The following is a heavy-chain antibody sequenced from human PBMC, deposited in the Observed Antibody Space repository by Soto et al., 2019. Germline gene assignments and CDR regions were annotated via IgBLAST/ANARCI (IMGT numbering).Heavy chain of an antibody. CDR2: INHSGST. V-gene: IGHV4-34*01. CDR1: GGSFSGYY. Sequence: QVQLQQWGAGLLKPSETLSLTCAVYGGSFSGYYWSWIRQPPGQGLEWIGEINHSGSTNYNPSLKSRVTISVDTSKNQFSLKLSSVTAADTAVYYCARGRTVAATLGYYYYYYMDVWGKGTTVTVSS. J-gene: IGHJ6*03. CDR3: ARGRTVAATLGYYYYYYMDV. D-gene: IGHD2-15*01.